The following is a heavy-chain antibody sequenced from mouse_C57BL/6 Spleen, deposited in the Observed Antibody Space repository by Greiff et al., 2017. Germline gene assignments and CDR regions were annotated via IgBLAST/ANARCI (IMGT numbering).Heavy chain of an antibody. J-gene: IGHJ4*01. CDR1: GYAFSSSW. Sequence: VQLQQSGPELVKPGASVKISCKASGYAFSSSWMNWVKQRPGKGLEWIGRIYPGDGDTNYNGKFKGKATLTADKSSSTAYMQLSSLTSEDSAVYFCARRGNYAESAMDYWGQGTSVTVSS. D-gene: IGHD2-1*01. V-gene: IGHV1-82*01. CDR2: IYPGDGDT. CDR3: ARRGNYAESAMDY.